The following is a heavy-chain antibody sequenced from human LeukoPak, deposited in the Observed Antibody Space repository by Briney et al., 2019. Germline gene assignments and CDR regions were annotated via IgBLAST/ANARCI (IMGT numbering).Heavy chain of an antibody. Sequence: SGGSLRLSCAASGFTFSSYGMHWVRQAPGKGLECVSAISGGGDFTKYADSVKGRFTISRDNSKSTLYLQMNSLRAEDTAVYYCAKSVFDSSGDPYMDVWGKGTTVTISS. CDR2: ISGGGDFT. CDR3: AKSVFDSSGDPYMDV. V-gene: IGHV3-23*01. D-gene: IGHD3-22*01. CDR1: GFTFSSYG. J-gene: IGHJ6*03.